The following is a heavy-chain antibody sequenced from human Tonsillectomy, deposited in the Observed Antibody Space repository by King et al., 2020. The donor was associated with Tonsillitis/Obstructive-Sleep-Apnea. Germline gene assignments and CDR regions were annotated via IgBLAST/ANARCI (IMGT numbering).Heavy chain of an antibody. D-gene: IGHD4-17*01. V-gene: IGHV3-9*01. CDR3: AKDIGGDYGGGALDI. J-gene: IGHJ3*02. CDR1: GFTFDGYA. Sequence: VQLVESGGGLVQPGRSLRLSCAASGFTFDGYAMHWVRQAPGKGLEWVSGISWNSGSIGYAESVKGRFTISRDNAKNSLYLQMNSLRPEDTALYYCAKDIGGDYGGGALDIWGLGTMVTVSS. CDR2: ISWNSGSI.